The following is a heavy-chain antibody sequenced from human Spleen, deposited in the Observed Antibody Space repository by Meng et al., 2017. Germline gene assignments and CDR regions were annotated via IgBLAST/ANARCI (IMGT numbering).Heavy chain of an antibody. CDR1: GFTFDDHG. D-gene: IGHD3/OR15-3a*01. CDR3: ARGTGLYYQYNMDV. Sequence: GESLKISCVASGFTFDDHGMSWVRQAPGKGLEWVCGINWNGGSTGYADSVKGRFTITRDNAKNSLYLQMINLRADDKALYYCARGTGLYYQYNMDVWGQGTTVTVSS. J-gene: IGHJ6*02. CDR2: INWNGGST. V-gene: IGHV3-20*04.